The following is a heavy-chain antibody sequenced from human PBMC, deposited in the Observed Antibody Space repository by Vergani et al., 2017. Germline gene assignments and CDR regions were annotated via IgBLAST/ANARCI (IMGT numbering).Heavy chain of an antibody. J-gene: IGHJ3*02. V-gene: IGHV4-4*07. Sequence: QVQMQESGPGLVKTSETLSLTCSASGAPISYWCWSWLRQPAGKGLEWIGRLCPSGSTNYKPSLKSRVTMSIDTSKNQFSLKLSSVTAADTAVYYCARDVNYSGAFDIWGQGTMVTVSS. CDR3: ARDVNYSGAFDI. D-gene: IGHD3-10*01. CDR1: GAPISYWC. CDR2: LCPSGST.